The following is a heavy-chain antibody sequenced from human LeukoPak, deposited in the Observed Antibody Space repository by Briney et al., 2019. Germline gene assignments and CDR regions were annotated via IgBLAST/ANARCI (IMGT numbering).Heavy chain of an antibody. CDR1: GFTFSSYA. Sequence: GGSLRLSCAASGFTFSSYAMSWVRQAPGKGLEWVSAISGSGGSTYYADSAKGRFTISRDNSKNTLYLQMNSLRAEDTAVYYCAKGYCSSTSCYPYYFDYWGQGTLVTVSS. CDR3: AKGYCSSTSCYPYYFDY. V-gene: IGHV3-23*01. J-gene: IGHJ4*02. CDR2: ISGSGGST. D-gene: IGHD2-2*01.